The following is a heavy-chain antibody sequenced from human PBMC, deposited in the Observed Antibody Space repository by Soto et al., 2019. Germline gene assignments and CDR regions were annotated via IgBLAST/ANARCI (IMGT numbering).Heavy chain of an antibody. J-gene: IGHJ6*03. D-gene: IGHD3-10*01. CDR3: ARGGGVYYYMDV. CDR2: INHSGDT. Sequence: QVQLQQWGAGLLKPSETLSLTCAVYGGSFSGYYWTWIRQPPGKGLEWIGEINHSGDTNYNPSLKSRVPISVDTSKNQFSLNMNSVTAADTAVFYCARGGGVYYYMDVWDKGLTVAVSS. V-gene: IGHV4-34*01. CDR1: GGSFSGYY.